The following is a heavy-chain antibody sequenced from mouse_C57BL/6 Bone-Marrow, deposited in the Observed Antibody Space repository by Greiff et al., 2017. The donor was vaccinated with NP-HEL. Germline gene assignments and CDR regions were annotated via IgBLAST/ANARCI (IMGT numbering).Heavy chain of an antibody. V-gene: IGHV5-6*02. CDR1: GFTFSSYG. Sequence: VKLVESGGDLVKPGGSLKLSCAASGFTFSSYGMSWVRQTPDKRLEWVATISSGGSYTYYPDSVKGRFTISRYNAKNTLYLQMSSLKSEDTAMYYCARRFITTVVAFDYWGQGTTLTVSS. CDR3: ARRFITTVVAFDY. J-gene: IGHJ2*01. CDR2: ISSGGSYT. D-gene: IGHD1-1*01.